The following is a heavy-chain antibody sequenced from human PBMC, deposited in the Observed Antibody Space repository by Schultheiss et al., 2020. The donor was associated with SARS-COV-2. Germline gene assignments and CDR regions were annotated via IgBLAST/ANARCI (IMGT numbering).Heavy chain of an antibody. Sequence: SETLSLTCAVSGYSISSGYFWGWIRQPPGKGLEWIGSMYHSGSTYYNPSLKSRVTISVDTSKNQFSLKLSSVTAADTAVYYCARVRYDFWSGYCFDYWGQGTLVTVSS. J-gene: IGHJ4*02. CDR1: GYSISSGYF. V-gene: IGHV4-38-2*01. D-gene: IGHD3-3*01. CDR3: ARVRYDFWSGYCFDY. CDR2: MYHSGST.